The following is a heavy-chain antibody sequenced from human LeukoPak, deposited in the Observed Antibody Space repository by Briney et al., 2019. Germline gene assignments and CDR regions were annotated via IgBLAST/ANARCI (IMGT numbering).Heavy chain of an antibody. CDR2: IYYSGIT. D-gene: IGHD2-2*01. CDR1: GGSFSSDY. CDR3: ARQAYCSSTRCNPFFY. J-gene: IGHJ4*02. Sequence: PSETLSLTCTVSGGSFSSDYWSWIRQPPGKGLEWIGNIYYSGITNYNPSLKSRVTISIDTSKNQFSLKLSSVTAADTAVYYCARQAYCSSTRCNPFFYWGQGTLVTVSS. V-gene: IGHV4-59*01.